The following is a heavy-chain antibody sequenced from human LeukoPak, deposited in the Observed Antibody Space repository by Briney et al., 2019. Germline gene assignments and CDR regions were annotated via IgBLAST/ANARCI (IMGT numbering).Heavy chain of an antibody. D-gene: IGHD2-15*01. J-gene: IGHJ4*02. CDR1: GXTFSSYA. V-gene: IGHV3-30-3*01. Sequence: GGSLRLSCAASGXTFSSYAVHWVRQAPGKGLEWVAVISYDGSNKYYADSVKGRFTISRDNSKNTLYQQMNSLRAEDTAVYYCARDSSRGFVVVVAADYFDYWGQGTLVTVSS. CDR3: ARDSSRGFVVVVAADYFDY. CDR2: ISYDGSNK.